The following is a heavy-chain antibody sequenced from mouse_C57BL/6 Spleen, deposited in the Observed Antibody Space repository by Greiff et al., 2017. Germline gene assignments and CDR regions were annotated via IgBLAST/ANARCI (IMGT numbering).Heavy chain of an antibody. CDR2: IYPRSGNT. CDR3: AIYYYGRIAY. Sequence: VQLQQSGAELARPGASVKLSCKASGYTFTSYGISWVKQRTGQGLEWIGEIYPRSGNTYYNERFKGTATLTADKSSSTAYMELRSLTAEDSAVYFCAIYYYGRIAYWGQGTMVTVSA. V-gene: IGHV1-81*01. J-gene: IGHJ3*01. CDR1: GYTFTSYG. D-gene: IGHD1-1*01.